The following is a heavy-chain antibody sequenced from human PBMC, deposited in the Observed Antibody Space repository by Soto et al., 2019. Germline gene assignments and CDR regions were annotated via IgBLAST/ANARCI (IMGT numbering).Heavy chain of an antibody. CDR3: ARGDATKLCVTNYYRMAV. V-gene: IGHV1-69*12. D-gene: IGHD3-16*01. J-gene: IGHJ6*02. CDR1: GGSLTNYG. Sequence: QVQLVQSGAEVKKPGSSVKVSCKASGGSLTNYGVSWVRQAPGQGLEWMGGIIPVFGTANYAQKFQGRVTIAAHESKSTVFMDVRSLRSEDTAVYYCARGDATKLCVTNYYRMAVWGQGTTVTVSS. CDR2: IIPVFGTA.